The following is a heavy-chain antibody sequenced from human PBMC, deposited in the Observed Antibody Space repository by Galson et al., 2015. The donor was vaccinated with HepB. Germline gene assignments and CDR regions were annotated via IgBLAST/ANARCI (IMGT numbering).Heavy chain of an antibody. Sequence: SLRLSCAASGFTFENYAIHWVRQAPGKGLEWVAVISYDGNNKNYADSVKGRFTISRDISKNTLYLQMNSLRAEDTAIYYCAKDRTYAIAAAGTIGYYFDYWGQGTLSPSPQ. D-gene: IGHD6-13*01. V-gene: IGHV3-30*04. CDR1: GFTFENYA. CDR2: ISYDGNNK. J-gene: IGHJ4*02. CDR3: AKDRTYAIAAAGTIGYYFDY.